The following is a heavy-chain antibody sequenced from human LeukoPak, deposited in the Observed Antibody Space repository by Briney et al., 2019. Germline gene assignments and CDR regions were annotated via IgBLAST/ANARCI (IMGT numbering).Heavy chain of an antibody. V-gene: IGHV3-23*01. CDR2: IRGSGGDI. CDR3: GKDPNGDYIGAFDF. Sequence: GGSLRLSCVASGLAFRNYAMTWVCQAPGKGLKWVSVIRGSGGDIRYADSVKGRFTISRDNSVNTLYLQMNSLRAEDTAVYYCGKDPNGDYIGAFDFWGQGTMVTVSS. D-gene: IGHD4-17*01. J-gene: IGHJ3*01. CDR1: GLAFRNYA.